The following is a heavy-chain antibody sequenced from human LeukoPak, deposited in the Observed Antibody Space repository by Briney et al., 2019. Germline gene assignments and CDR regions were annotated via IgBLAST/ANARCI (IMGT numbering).Heavy chain of an antibody. V-gene: IGHV3-66*01. Sequence: GGSLRLSCAASGFTVSSNYMSWVRQAPGKGLEWVSTIYSGGSAYYADSVKGRFTISRDNSKNAVYLQMNSLRAEDTSVYYCTRETSYSSGFDFWGQGALVTVSS. D-gene: IGHD6-19*01. CDR1: GFTVSSNY. CDR3: TRETSYSSGFDF. CDR2: IYSGGSA. J-gene: IGHJ4*02.